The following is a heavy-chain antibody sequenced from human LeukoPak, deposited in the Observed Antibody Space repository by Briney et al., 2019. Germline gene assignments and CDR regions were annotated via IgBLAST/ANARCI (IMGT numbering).Heavy chain of an antibody. V-gene: IGHV3-30-3*01. D-gene: IGHD2-2*01. Sequence: GGSLRLSCAASGFTFSSYAMHWVRQAPGKGLEWVAVISYDGSNKYYADSVKGRFTISRDNSKNTLYLQMNSLRAEDTAVHYCARGCITYSTSCYDGLDYSFDYWGQGTLVTVSS. J-gene: IGHJ4*02. CDR2: ISYDGSNK. CDR3: ARGCITYSTSCYDGLDYSFDY. CDR1: GFTFSSYA.